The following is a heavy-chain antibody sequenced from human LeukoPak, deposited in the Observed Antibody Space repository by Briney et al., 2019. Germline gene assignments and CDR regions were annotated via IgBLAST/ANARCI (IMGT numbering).Heavy chain of an antibody. CDR2: IYSGGST. V-gene: IGHV3-66*01. CDR3: AREGSHYGSNSIQYYFDY. CDR1: GFTVSSNY. D-gene: IGHD4-23*01. Sequence: GGSLRLSCAASGFTVSSNYMSWVRQAPGKGLEWVSVIYSGGSTYYADSVKGRFTIPRDNSKNTLYLQMNSLRAEDTAVYYCAREGSHYGSNSIQYYFDYWGQGTLVTVSS. J-gene: IGHJ4*02.